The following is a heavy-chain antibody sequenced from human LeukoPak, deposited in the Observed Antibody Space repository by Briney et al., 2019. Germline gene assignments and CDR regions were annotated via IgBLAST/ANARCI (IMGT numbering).Heavy chain of an antibody. CDR3: ARGLLAAAGIDY. D-gene: IGHD6-13*01. CDR1: GFTFSNYW. Sequence: PGGSLRLSCAASGFTFSNYWMSWVRQAPGKGLEWVANIKQEGSEKNYVDSVKGRFTICRDDAKNSLYLQMNSLRADDTAVYYCARGLLAAAGIDYWGQGALVTVSS. CDR2: IKQEGSEK. V-gene: IGHV3-7*04. J-gene: IGHJ4*02.